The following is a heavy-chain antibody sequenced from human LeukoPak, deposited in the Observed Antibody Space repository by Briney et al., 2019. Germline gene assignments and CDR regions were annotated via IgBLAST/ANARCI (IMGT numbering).Heavy chain of an antibody. D-gene: IGHD3-9*01. CDR2: INTNTGNP. J-gene: IGHJ4*02. Sequence: ASVKVSCKASGYTFTSYAMNWVRQAPGQGLEWMGWINTNTGNPTYAQGFTGRFVFSLDTSVSTAYLQISSLKAEDTAVYYCARAGYDILTGYRAPFDYWGQGTLVTVSS. V-gene: IGHV7-4-1*02. CDR3: ARAGYDILTGYRAPFDY. CDR1: GYTFTSYA.